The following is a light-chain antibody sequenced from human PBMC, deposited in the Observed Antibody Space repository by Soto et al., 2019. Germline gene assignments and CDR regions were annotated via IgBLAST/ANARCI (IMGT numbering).Light chain of an antibody. J-gene: IGKJ1*01. CDR1: QSVNNNY. V-gene: IGKV3-20*01. CDR2: DAS. Sequence: EIVLTQSPGTLSLSPGERATLSCRTSQSVNNNYLAWYQQKPGQAPRLLIYDASSRATGIPDRFSGSGSGTDFTLTITRLEPEDFAVYYCQQYGTSPRMFGQGTKVDIK. CDR3: QQYGTSPRM.